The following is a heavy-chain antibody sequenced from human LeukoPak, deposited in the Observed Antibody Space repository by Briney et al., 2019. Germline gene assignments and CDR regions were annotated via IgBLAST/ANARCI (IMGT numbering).Heavy chain of an antibody. D-gene: IGHD5-18*01. V-gene: IGHV1-24*01. Sequence: ASVKVSCKVSGYTLTELSMHWVRQAPGKGLEWMGGFDPEDGETIYAQKFQGRVTMTEDTSTDTAYMELSRLRSEDTAVYYCATDMRNVDTAMVIGWFDPWGQGTLVTVSS. J-gene: IGHJ5*02. CDR1: GYTLTELS. CDR2: FDPEDGET. CDR3: ATDMRNVDTAMVIGWFDP.